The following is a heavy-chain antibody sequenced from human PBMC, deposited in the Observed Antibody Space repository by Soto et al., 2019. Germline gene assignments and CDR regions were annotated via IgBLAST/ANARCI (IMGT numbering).Heavy chain of an antibody. CDR2: IYHSGST. D-gene: IGHD3-10*01. J-gene: IGHJ4*02. Sequence: QVQLQESGPGLVKPSGTLSLTCAVSGASISISNWWSWVRQPPGKGLEWIGEIYHSGSTNYNPSLKGRGTTSVDKARNQCALKLSSVTAADTAVYYCARRWGEGRVDYWGQGTLVTVSS. V-gene: IGHV4-4*02. CDR3: ARRWGEGRVDY. CDR1: GASISISNW.